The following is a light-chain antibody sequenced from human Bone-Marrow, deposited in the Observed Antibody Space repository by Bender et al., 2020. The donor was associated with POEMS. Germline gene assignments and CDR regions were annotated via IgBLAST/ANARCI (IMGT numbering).Light chain of an antibody. CDR3: YSYAGTYNHVV. CDR1: SNDVGNYNL. Sequence: QSALTQPASVSGSPGQSITISCTGTSNDVGNYNLVSWYQHRPGNAPKLVIYDVTKRPSGVSSRFSGSKLGNTASLTISGLQADDEGDYYCYSYAGTYNHVVFGGGTKLTVL. V-gene: IGLV2-23*02. CDR2: DVT. J-gene: IGLJ2*01.